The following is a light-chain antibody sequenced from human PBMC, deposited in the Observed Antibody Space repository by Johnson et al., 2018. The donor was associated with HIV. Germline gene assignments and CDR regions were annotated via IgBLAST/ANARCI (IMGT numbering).Light chain of an antibody. CDR3: GTWDSSLSAYV. V-gene: IGLV1-51*01. J-gene: IGLJ1*01. CDR1: SSNIGNNY. Sequence: QSVLTQPPSVSAAPGQKVTISCSGSSSNIGNNYVSWYQQLPGTAPKLLIYDNNKRPSGIPDRFSGPKSGTSATLGITGPQTGDEADYYCGTWDSSLSAYVFGTWTKVTVL. CDR2: DNN.